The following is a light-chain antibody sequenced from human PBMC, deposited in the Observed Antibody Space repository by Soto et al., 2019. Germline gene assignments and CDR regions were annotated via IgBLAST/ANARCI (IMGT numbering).Light chain of an antibody. CDR3: SSYTSSSTLV. CDR2: EVS. CDR1: SSDVGTYNY. J-gene: IGLJ1*01. Sequence: QSVLTQPASVSGSHGQSITISCTGTSSDVGTYNYVSWYQLHPGKAPKLMIYEVSNRPSGVSNRFSGSKSGNTASLTISGLQAEDEADYYCSSYTSSSTLVFGTGTKLTVL. V-gene: IGLV2-14*01.